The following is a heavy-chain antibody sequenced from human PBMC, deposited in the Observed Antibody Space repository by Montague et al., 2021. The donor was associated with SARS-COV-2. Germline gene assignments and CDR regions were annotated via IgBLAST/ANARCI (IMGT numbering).Heavy chain of an antibody. V-gene: IGHV6-1*01. CDR1: GDSVSSTSAA. CDR2: TYYRSKWDT. J-gene: IGHJ3*02. Sequence: CAISGDSVSSTSAAWNWIRQSPSRGLEWLGRTYYRSKWDTDYAESVKRRLVITPDTSKNQVSLQLNSVIPEDTAVYFCASAGITLTGLDALDIWGQGTMVTVSS. CDR3: ASAGITLTGLDALDI. D-gene: IGHD3-9*01.